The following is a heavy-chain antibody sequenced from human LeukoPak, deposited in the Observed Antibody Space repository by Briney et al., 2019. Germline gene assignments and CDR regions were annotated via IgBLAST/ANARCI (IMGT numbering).Heavy chain of an antibody. D-gene: IGHD2-2*01. CDR1: GFTFSSYG. V-gene: IGHV3-33*01. Sequence: PGGSLRLSCAASGFTFSSYGMHWVRQAPGKGLEWVAVIWYDGSNKYYADSVKGRFPISRDNSKNTLYLQMNSLRAEDTAVYYCARDKSSSTNLLDYWGQGTLVTVSS. CDR3: ARDKSSSTNLLDY. CDR2: IWYDGSNK. J-gene: IGHJ4*02.